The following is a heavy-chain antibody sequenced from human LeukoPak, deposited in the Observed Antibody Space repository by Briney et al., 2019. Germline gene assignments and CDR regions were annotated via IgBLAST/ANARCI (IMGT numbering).Heavy chain of an antibody. D-gene: IGHD3-10*01. V-gene: IGHV3-30*18. CDR1: GFTFSSYG. Sequence: GGSLRLSCAASGFTFSSYGMHWVRQAPGKGLEWVAVISYDGSNKYYADSVKGRFTISRDNSKNTLYLQMNSLRAEDTAVYYCAKDGGFGASVPYPPPYYWGQGTLVTVSS. CDR3: AKDGGFGASVPYPPPYY. CDR2: ISYDGSNK. J-gene: IGHJ4*02.